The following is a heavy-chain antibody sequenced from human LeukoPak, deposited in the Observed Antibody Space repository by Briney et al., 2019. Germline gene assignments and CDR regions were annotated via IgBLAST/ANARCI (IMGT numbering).Heavy chain of an antibody. V-gene: IGHV3-48*03. J-gene: IGHJ4*02. CDR3: ARDLGDGYNFGFDY. CDR2: ISSSGSTI. CDR1: GFTFSSYE. Sequence: GGSLRLPCAASGFTFSSYEMSWVRQAPGKGLEWVSYISSSGSTIYYADSVKGRFTISRDNAKNSLYLQMNSLRAEDTAVYYCARDLGDGYNFGFDYWGQGTLVTVSS. D-gene: IGHD5-24*01.